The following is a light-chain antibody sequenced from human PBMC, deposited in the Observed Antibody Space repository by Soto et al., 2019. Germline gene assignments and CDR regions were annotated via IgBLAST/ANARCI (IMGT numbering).Light chain of an antibody. Sequence: QSALTQPRSVSGSPGQSITISCTGTSSDVGGYNYVSWYRQHPGKAPKLMIYDVSKRPSGVPDRFSGSKSGNTASLTISGLQAEDEADYYCCSYASSGTLVIFGGGTKLTVL. J-gene: IGLJ2*01. CDR3: CSYASSGTLVI. V-gene: IGLV2-11*01. CDR1: SSDVGGYNY. CDR2: DVS.